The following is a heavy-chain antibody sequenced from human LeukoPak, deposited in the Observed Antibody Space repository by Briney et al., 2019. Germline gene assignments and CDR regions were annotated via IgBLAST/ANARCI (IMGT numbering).Heavy chain of an antibody. J-gene: IGHJ4*02. CDR3: ESQVGIVGVLYPH. CDR1: GGTLSSYA. V-gene: IGHV1-69*04. Sequence: SVKVSCKASGGTLSSYAISWVRQAPGQGLEWMGRIIPILGIANYAQKFQGRVTITADTSTITAYMELSSLRCEETAVYYCESQVGIVGVLYPHWGQGTLVTVSS. D-gene: IGHD1-26*01. CDR2: IIPILGIA.